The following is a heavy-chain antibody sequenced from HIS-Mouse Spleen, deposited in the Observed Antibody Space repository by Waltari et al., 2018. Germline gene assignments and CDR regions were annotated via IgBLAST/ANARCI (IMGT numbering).Heavy chain of an antibody. V-gene: IGHV4-39*01. J-gene: IGHJ4*02. CDR1: GGSISSSSYY. D-gene: IGHD6-19*01. Sequence: QLQLQESGPGLVKPSETLSLTCTFSGGSISSSSYYWGWIRQPPGKGLEWIGSIYYSGSPYYNPSLKSRVTISVDTSKNQFSLKLSSVTAADTAVYYCARRRGWFDYWGQGTLVTVSS. CDR2: IYYSGSP. CDR3: ARRRGWFDY.